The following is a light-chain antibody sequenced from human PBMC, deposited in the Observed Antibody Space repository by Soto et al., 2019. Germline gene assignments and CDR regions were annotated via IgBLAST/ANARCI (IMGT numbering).Light chain of an antibody. V-gene: IGLV2-14*01. CDR2: DVS. CDR1: SSDVGGYNY. CDR3: SSYTSSSSLYA. Sequence: QSALTQPASVSGSPGQSITISCTGTSSDVGGYNYVSWYQQHPGKAPKLMIYDVSNRPSGVSNRFSGSTSGNTASLTISGLQAEDEADYYCSSYTSSSSLYAFGTGTKVT. J-gene: IGLJ1*01.